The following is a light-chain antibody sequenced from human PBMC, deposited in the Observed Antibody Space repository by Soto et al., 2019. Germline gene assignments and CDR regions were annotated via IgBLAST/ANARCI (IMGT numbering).Light chain of an antibody. V-gene: IGKV3-15*01. CDR3: QRYNNWPPFT. CDR1: QSVSSN. J-gene: IGKJ2*01. CDR2: GAS. Sequence: EIVMTQSPATLSVSPGDRATLSCRASQSVSSNLAWYQQKPGHAPRLLIYGASTRATGIPARFSGSGSGREVTLTISSLQSEDFAVYFCQRYNNWPPFTFGQGTKLEIK.